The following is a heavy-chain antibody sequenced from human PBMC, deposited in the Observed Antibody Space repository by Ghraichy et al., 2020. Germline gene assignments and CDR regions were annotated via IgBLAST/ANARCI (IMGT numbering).Heavy chain of an antibody. CDR2: ISSSSSTI. J-gene: IGHJ5*02. D-gene: IGHD3-10*01. Sequence: AGSLRLSCAASEFIFSTYNMNWVRQAPGRGLEWVSYISSSSSTIHYADSVKGRFTISRDNAKNSLYLQMNSLRAEDTAVYYCARGYGSGRNWFDPWGQGTLVTVSS. V-gene: IGHV3-48*01. CDR1: EFIFSTYN. CDR3: ARGYGSGRNWFDP.